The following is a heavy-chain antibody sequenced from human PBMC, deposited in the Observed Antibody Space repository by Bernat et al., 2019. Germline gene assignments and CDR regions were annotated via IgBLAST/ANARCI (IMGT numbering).Heavy chain of an antibody. CDR2: IYYSGST. Sequence: QLQLLESGPGLVKPSETLSLTCTVFGGSISSGSYYWGWIRQPPGKGLEWIGSIYYSGSTYYNPSLKSRVTISVDTSKNQFSLKLSSVTAADTAVYYCARHGYYDTSGYYVYAFDIWGQGTMVTVSS. D-gene: IGHD3-22*01. CDR3: ARHGYYDTSGYYVYAFDI. CDR1: GGSISSGSYY. V-gene: IGHV4-39*01. J-gene: IGHJ3*02.